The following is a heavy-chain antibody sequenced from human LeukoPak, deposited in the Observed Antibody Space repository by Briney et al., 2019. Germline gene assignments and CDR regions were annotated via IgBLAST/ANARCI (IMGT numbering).Heavy chain of an antibody. CDR3: ASSKGYSYGT. D-gene: IGHD5-18*01. Sequence: GASVKVSCKASGDTFSSYAISLVRQAPGQGLEWMGGIIPIFGTANYAQKFQGRVTITADESTSTAYMELSSLRSEDTAVYYCASSKGYSYGTWGQGTLVTVSS. CDR1: GDTFSSYA. CDR2: IIPIFGTA. J-gene: IGHJ5*02. V-gene: IGHV1-69*13.